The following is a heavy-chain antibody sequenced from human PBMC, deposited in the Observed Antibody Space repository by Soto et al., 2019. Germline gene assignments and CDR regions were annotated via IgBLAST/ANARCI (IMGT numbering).Heavy chain of an antibody. J-gene: IGHJ4*02. CDR1: RFIVRSYA. Sequence: PAWSLRLCCAAARFIVRSYAMHWVRQAPGKGLEWVSYISSGSSTIYYADSVKGRFTTSRDNAKNSLYLQMNSLRAEDTAVYYCARDSRASYWGQGTLVTVSS. CDR2: ISSGSSTI. V-gene: IGHV3-48*01. CDR3: ARDSRASY. D-gene: IGHD2-2*01.